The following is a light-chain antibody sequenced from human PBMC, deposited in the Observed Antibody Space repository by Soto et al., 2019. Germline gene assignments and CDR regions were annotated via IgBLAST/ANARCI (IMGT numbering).Light chain of an antibody. Sequence: EIVLTQSPGTLSLSPGERATLSCRASQTISANYLAWYQQRPGQAPRLVIYGASSRATGIPDRFSGSGSGTDFTLTISRLEPEDFAVYYCQQYINSPLTFGGGTKVEIK. CDR2: GAS. CDR1: QTISANY. J-gene: IGKJ4*01. V-gene: IGKV3-20*01. CDR3: QQYINSPLT.